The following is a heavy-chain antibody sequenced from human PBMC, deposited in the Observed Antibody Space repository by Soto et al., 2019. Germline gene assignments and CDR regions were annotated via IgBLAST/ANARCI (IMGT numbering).Heavy chain of an antibody. CDR1: GFTFSDYY. V-gene: IGHV3-11*01. J-gene: IGHJ4*02. D-gene: IGHD3-22*01. Sequence: PGGSLRLSCAASGFTFSDYYMSWIRQAPGKGLEWVSYISSSGSTIYYADSVKGRFTISRDNAKDSLYLQMNSLRAEDTAVYYCARDGFYDSSGPVFDYWGQGTLVTVSS. CDR3: ARDGFYDSSGPVFDY. CDR2: ISSSGSTI.